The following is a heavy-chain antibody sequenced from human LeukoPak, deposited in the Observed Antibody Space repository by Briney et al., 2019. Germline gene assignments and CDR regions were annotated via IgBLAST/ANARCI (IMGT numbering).Heavy chain of an antibody. D-gene: IGHD3-9*01. CDR3: ARPPYDILTGPPDY. CDR1: GFTFTSYA. J-gene: IGHJ4*02. Sequence: GRSLRLSCAASGFTFTSYAMHWVRQAPGKGLEWVALISYAGSNKYYADSVKGRFTISRDNSKNTLYLQMNSLRTEDTAMYYCARPPYDILTGPPDYWGQGTLVAVSS. V-gene: IGHV3-30-3*01. CDR2: ISYAGSNK.